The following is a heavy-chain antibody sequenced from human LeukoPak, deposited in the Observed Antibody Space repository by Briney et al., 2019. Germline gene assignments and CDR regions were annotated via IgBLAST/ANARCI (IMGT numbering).Heavy chain of an antibody. Sequence: ASVKVSCKASGYTFTSYGIGWVRQAPGQGLEWMGWIDTNTGNPTYAQGFTGRFVFSSDTSVSTAYLQISSLKAEDTAFYYCARDQRQISFDYWGQGTLVTVSS. V-gene: IGHV7-4-1*02. CDR1: GYTFTSYG. CDR2: IDTNTGNP. D-gene: IGHD3-3*01. CDR3: ARDQRQISFDY. J-gene: IGHJ4*02.